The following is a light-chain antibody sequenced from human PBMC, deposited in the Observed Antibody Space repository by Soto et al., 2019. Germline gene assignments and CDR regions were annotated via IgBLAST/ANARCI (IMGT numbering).Light chain of an antibody. V-gene: IGKV1-5*01. CDR2: DAS. J-gene: IGKJ1*01. Sequence: DIQMTQSPSTLSASVGARVPITCRASQSISSWLAWYQQKPGKAPKLLIYDASNLESGVPSRFSGSGSGTEFSLTISSLQADDFATYYCQQYNYYWTFGQGTKVDIK. CDR1: QSISSW. CDR3: QQYNYYWT.